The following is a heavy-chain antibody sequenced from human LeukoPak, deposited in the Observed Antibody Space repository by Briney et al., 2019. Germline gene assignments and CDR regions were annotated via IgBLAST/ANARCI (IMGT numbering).Heavy chain of an antibody. CDR3: ARGGRIVVVPAAIPHYYYYMDV. Sequence: PGGSLRLSCAASGFTFSSYSMNWVRQAPGKGLEWVSYISSSSSTIYYADSVKGRFTISRDNAKNSLYLQMNSLRAEDTAVYYCARGGRIVVVPAAIPHYYYYMDVWGKGTTVTVSS. CDR1: GFTFSSYS. V-gene: IGHV3-48*01. J-gene: IGHJ6*03. CDR2: ISSSSSTI. D-gene: IGHD2-2*01.